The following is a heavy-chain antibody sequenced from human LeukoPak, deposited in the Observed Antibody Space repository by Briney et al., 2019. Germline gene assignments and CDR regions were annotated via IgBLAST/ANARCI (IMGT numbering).Heavy chain of an antibody. CDR1: GGSLGTYY. V-gene: IGHV4-59*01. D-gene: IGHD5-18*01. CDR2: IYYSGST. J-gene: IGHJ4*02. Sequence: PSETLSLTCTVSGGSLGTYYWSWIRQPLGRGLEWIGHIYYSGSTNYNPSLKSRVTISVDTSKNQFSLRLSSVTAADTAVYYCARDLRVYSYGYIDYWGQGTLVTVSS. CDR3: ARDLRVYSYGYIDY.